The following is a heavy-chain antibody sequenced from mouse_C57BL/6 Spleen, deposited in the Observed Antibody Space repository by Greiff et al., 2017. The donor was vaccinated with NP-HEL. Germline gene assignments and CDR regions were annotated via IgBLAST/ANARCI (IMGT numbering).Heavy chain of an antibody. CDR1: GYTFTSYW. V-gene: IGHV1-64*01. D-gene: IGHD3-2*02. Sequence: VQLQQPGAELVKPGASVKLSCKASGYTFTSYWMHWVKQRPGQGLEWIGMIHPNSGSTNYNEKFKSKATLTVDKPSSTAYMQLSSLTSEDSAVYYCARKDSSGLDYWGQGTTLTVSS. CDR3: ARKDSSGLDY. J-gene: IGHJ2*01. CDR2: IHPNSGST.